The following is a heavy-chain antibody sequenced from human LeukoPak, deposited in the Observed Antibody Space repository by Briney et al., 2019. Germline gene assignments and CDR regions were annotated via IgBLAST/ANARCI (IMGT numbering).Heavy chain of an antibody. D-gene: IGHD3-10*01. CDR2: INGDGANT. Sequence: TGGSLRLSCAASGFTFSSHAMSWVRQAPGKGLEWVSTINGDGANTYYADSVKGRFPISRDNSKNTLYLQMNRLRAEETAVYYCAKRWFGELGVDWFDPWGQGTLVSVIS. V-gene: IGHV3-23*01. CDR1: GFTFSSHA. J-gene: IGHJ5*02. CDR3: AKRWFGELGVDWFDP.